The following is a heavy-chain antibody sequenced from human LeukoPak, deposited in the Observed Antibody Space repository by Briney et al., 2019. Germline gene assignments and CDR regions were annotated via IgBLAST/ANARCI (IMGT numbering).Heavy chain of an antibody. CDR2: IYSDENT. V-gene: IGHV3-66*01. Sequence: GGSLRLSRAASGFTVSSNFMSWVRQAPGKGLEWVSVIYSDENTHYADSVKGRFTISRDISKNTVYLQMDSLTVEDTAVYYCARDQVGYTYGTSWGQGTLVTVSS. J-gene: IGHJ5*02. CDR1: GFTVSSNF. CDR3: ARDQVGYTYGTS. D-gene: IGHD5-18*01.